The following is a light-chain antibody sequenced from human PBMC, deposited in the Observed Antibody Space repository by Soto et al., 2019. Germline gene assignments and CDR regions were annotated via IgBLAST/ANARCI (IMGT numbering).Light chain of an antibody. CDR2: GNS. Sequence: QSVLTQPPSVSGAPGQRVTISCTGSSSNIGAGYDVHWYQQLPGTDPKLLIYGNSNRPSGVPDRFSGSKSGTSASLAITGLQTEDGADYYCQSYDSTLSALFGGGTKVTVL. CDR1: SSNIGAGYD. CDR3: QSYDSTLSAL. V-gene: IGLV1-40*01. J-gene: IGLJ2*01.